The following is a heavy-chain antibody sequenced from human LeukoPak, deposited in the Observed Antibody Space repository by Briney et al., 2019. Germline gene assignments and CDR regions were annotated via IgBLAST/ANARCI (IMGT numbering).Heavy chain of an antibody. CDR3: ARSGSYYDILTGYYNRYYYGMDV. V-gene: IGHV3-53*04. J-gene: IGHJ6*02. Sequence: GSLRLSCAASGFTFKNYGMSLVRQAPGEGLEWGSIIYNGGNTYYADSVKGRFTISRHNSKNTLYLQMNSLRAEDTAVYYCARSGSYYDILTGYYNRYYYGMDVWGQGTTVTVSS. CDR1: GFTFKNYG. CDR2: IYNGGNT. D-gene: IGHD3-9*01.